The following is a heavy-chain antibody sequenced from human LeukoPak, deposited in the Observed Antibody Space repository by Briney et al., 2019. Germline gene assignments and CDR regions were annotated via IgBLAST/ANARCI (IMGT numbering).Heavy chain of an antibody. V-gene: IGHV3-7*01. CDR1: GFIFSTFW. J-gene: IGHJ4*02. D-gene: IGHD4-17*01. CDR2: INQDGTEI. Sequence: GGSLTLSCAASGFIFSTFWMNWVRQAPGEGLEWVASINQDGTEIYYGDSVKGRFTISRDNAKYSLCVEMNSLRDDDTAVSYCARGHYGDYAGGGETLVAVP. CDR3: ARGHYGDYA.